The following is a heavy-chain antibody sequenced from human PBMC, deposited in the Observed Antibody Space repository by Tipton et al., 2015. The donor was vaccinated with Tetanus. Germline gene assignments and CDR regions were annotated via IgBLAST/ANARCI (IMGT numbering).Heavy chain of an antibody. J-gene: IGHJ6*02. Sequence: GSLRLSCAASGFTFDDYTMHWVRQAPGKGLEWVSLISWDGGSTYYADSVKGRFTISRDNSKNSLYLQMNSLRTEDTALYYCAKDLVWGVNYYYYGMDVWGQGTTVTVSS. CDR2: ISWDGGST. V-gene: IGHV3-43*01. CDR1: GFTFDDYT. D-gene: IGHD3-16*01. CDR3: AKDLVWGVNYYYYGMDV.